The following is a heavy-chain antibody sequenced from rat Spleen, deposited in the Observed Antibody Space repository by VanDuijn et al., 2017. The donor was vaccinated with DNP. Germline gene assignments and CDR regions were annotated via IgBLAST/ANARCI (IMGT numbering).Heavy chain of an antibody. CDR3: ATHDWAY. Sequence: EVQLVDSGGGLVQPGRSLKLSCAASGFSFSNYDMSWVRQAPTKGLEWVAYISYDGGSTYYGDSVRGRFTISRDNAKNTLYLQMDSLRSEDTATYSCATHDWAYWGQGVMVTVSS. CDR1: GFSFSNYD. J-gene: IGHJ2*01. D-gene: IGHD1-7*01. V-gene: IGHV5-27*01. CDR2: ISYDGGST.